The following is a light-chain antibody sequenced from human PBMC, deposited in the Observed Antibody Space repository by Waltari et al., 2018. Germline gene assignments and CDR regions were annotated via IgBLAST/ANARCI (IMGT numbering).Light chain of an antibody. Sequence: EIVLTQSPDFQSVTPKEKVTITCRASQSIGGSLNWYRQKPDQSPELLIKYASQSFSGVPSRFSGSGSGRDFTLTINSLEAEDAATYYCHQTSDSPYTFGQGTKLEIK. V-gene: IGKV6-21*01. CDR3: HQTSDSPYT. CDR2: YAS. J-gene: IGKJ2*01. CDR1: QSIGGS.